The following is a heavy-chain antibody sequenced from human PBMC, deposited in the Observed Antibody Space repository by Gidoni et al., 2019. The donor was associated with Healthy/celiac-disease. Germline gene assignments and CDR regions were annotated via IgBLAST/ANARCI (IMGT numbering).Heavy chain of an antibody. D-gene: IGHD2-21*02. Sequence: QVQLVQSGAEVKKPGASVKVSCKASGYTFTGYYMHWVRQAPGQGLEWMGRINPNSGGTNYAQKFQGRVTMTRDTSISTAYMELSRLRSDDTAVYYCATRGIEGTPVATLPDYWGQGTLVTVSS. J-gene: IGHJ4*02. V-gene: IGHV1-2*06. CDR1: GYTFTGYY. CDR3: ATRGIEGTPVATLPDY. CDR2: INPNSGGT.